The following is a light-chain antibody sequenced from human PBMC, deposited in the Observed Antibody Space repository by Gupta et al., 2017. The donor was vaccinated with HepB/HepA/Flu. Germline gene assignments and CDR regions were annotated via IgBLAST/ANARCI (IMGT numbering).Light chain of an antibody. CDR2: DAS. J-gene: IGKJ4*01. CDR1: QSGSSY. V-gene: IGKV3-11*01. CDR3: QKSSHCSLT. Sequence: VLTQSPATLSLSPGERATLSCRASQSGSSYLSWYQQKPGQAPRLLIYDASNRATGIPARGSGSGSGTDFTLTSSSLEPEDVAVYYCQKSSHCSLTFGEGTKVEIK.